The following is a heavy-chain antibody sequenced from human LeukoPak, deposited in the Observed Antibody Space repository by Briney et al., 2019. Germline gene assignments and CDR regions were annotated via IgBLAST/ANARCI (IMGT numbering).Heavy chain of an antibody. V-gene: IGHV1-2*02. J-gene: IGHJ6*03. CDR3: ATHPYYYYYMDV. Sequence: ASVRVSCKASGYTFTGYYMHWVRQAPGQGLEWMGWINPNSGGTNYAQKFQGRVTMTRDTSISTAYMELSRLRSDDTAVYYCATHPYYYYYMDVWGKGTTVTVSS. CDR1: GYTFTGYY. CDR2: INPNSGGT.